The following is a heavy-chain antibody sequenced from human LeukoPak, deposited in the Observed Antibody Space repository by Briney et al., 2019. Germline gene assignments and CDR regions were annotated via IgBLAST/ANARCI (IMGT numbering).Heavy chain of an antibody. CDR2: INHSGST. CDR1: GGSFSGYY. Sequence: SETLSLTCAVYGGSFSGYYWSWIRQPPGKGLEWIGEINHSGSTNYNPSLKSRVTISVDTSKNQFSLKPSSVTAADTAVYYCARWDFWSGYYPEFDYWGQGTLVTVSS. J-gene: IGHJ4*02. D-gene: IGHD3-3*01. CDR3: ARWDFWSGYYPEFDY. V-gene: IGHV4-34*01.